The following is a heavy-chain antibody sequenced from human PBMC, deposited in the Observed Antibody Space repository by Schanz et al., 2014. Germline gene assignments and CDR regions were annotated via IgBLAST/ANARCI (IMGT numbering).Heavy chain of an antibody. J-gene: IGHJ4*02. Sequence: QVQLVQSGAEVKKPGASVKVSCKASGYTFTNYGVSWVRQAPGQGLEWVAWISPYNGNTAYAQNLKGRVRMTTDTSAATAYMELRSLPSDDTAVYYCARDRVYRFLKGENRFYFDYWGQGTLVIVSS. CDR3: ARDRVYRFLKGENRFYFDY. CDR2: ISPYNGNT. V-gene: IGHV1-18*01. D-gene: IGHD3-3*01. CDR1: GYTFTNYG.